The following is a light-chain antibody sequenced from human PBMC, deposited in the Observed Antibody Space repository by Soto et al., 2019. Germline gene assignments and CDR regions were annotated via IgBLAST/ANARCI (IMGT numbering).Light chain of an antibody. Sequence: EIVLTQSPGTLSLSPGERATLSCRASQSVSSSYLAWYQQKQGQAPRLLIYGASSRATGIPDRFSGSGSGTDFTLTISRLEPEDFAVYYCQQYGSSPLTFGGGTKVEIK. CDR1: QSVSSSY. J-gene: IGKJ4*01. V-gene: IGKV3-20*01. CDR2: GAS. CDR3: QQYGSSPLT.